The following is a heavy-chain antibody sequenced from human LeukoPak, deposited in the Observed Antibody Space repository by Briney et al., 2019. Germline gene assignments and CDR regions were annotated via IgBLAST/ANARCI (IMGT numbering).Heavy chain of an antibody. CDR1: GFIFSSYG. CDR2: ISCDGSNK. CDR3: AKDLGGGSGCYDL. Sequence: GGSLTLSCAASGFIFSSYGMHWVRQAPGKALEWVAVISCDGSNKYYADSVKGRFTIPRNNSKNTLYLQMNSLRAEDTAVYYCAKDLGGGSGCYDLWGRGTLVTVSS. V-gene: IGHV3-30*18. D-gene: IGHD6-19*01. J-gene: IGHJ2*01.